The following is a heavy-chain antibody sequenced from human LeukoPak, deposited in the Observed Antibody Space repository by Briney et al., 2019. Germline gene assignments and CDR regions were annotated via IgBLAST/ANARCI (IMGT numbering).Heavy chain of an antibody. D-gene: IGHD2-21*02. CDR2: IYYSGTT. CDR3: ARHPPVVTEKYLDV. V-gene: IGHV4-39*01. J-gene: IGHJ6*03. Sequence: SETLSLTCTVSGDSISTNSYFWAWVRQPPGKGLEWIRTIYYSGTTYYNPSLKSRVTLSVDTSNNHFSLKLSSVTAADTAVYYCARHPPVVTEKYLDVWGKGTTVTVSS. CDR1: GDSISTNSYF.